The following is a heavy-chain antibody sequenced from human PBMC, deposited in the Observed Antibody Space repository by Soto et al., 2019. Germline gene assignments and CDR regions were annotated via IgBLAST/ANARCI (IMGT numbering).Heavy chain of an antibody. Sequence: PSETLSLTCSVSGGSINNGDYYWSWIRQPPEKGLEWIGYIYYSGSTYYNPSLKSRVTISIDTSMTQFSLNLNSVTAADTAVYFCARDSQYCLGGYCYSVFIDMEVWGIETMATVAS. CDR3: ARDSQYCLGGYCYSVFIDMEV. V-gene: IGHV4-30-4*01. CDR2: IYYSGST. CDR1: GGSINNGDYY. D-gene: IGHD2-21*02. J-gene: IGHJ6*04.